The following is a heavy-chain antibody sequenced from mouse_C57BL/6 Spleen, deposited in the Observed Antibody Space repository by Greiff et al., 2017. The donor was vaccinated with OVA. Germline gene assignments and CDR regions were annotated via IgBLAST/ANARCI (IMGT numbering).Heavy chain of an antibody. CDR2: IYPRSGNT. CDR1: GYTFTSYG. V-gene: IGHV1-81*01. J-gene: IGHJ1*03. Sequence: QVQLKESGAELARPGASVKLSCKASGYTFTSYGISWVKQRTGQGLEWIGEIYPRSGNTYYNEKFKGKATLTADKSSSTAYMELRSLTSEDSAVYFCARSPASYWYFDVWGTGTTVTVSS. CDR3: ARSPASYWYFDV.